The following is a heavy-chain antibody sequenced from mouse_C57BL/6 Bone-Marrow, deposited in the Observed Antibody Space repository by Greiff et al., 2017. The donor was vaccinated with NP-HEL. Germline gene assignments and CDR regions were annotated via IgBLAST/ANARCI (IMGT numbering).Heavy chain of an antibody. V-gene: IGHV14-4*01. D-gene: IGHD2-5*01. CDR2: IDPENGDT. CDR1: GFNIKDDY. Sequence: EVQLQQSGAELVRPGASVKLSCTASGFNIKDDYMHWVKQRPEQGLEWIGWIDPENGDTEYASKFQGKATITADTSSNTAYLQLSSLTSEDTAVYYCTTYYSNYGLFAYWGQGTLVTVSA. J-gene: IGHJ3*01. CDR3: TTYYSNYGLFAY.